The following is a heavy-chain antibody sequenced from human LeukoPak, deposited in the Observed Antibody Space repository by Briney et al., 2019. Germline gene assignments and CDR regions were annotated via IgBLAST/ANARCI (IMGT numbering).Heavy chain of an antibody. CDR2: INPNSGGT. CDR3: ARADYYDSSGYYLFDY. D-gene: IGHD3-22*01. V-gene: IGHV1-2*04. Sequence: ASVKVSCKASGYTFTGYYMHWVRQAPGQGLEWMGWINPNSGGTNYAQKFQGWVTMTRDTSISTAYKELSRLRSDDTAVYYCARADYYDSSGYYLFDYWGQGTLVTVSS. CDR1: GYTFTGYY. J-gene: IGHJ4*02.